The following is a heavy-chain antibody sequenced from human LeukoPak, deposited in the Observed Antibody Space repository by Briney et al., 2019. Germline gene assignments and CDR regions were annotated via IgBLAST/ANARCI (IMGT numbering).Heavy chain of an antibody. J-gene: IGHJ4*02. CDR3: ARDWRDFWSGYFDY. Sequence: GASVKVSCKASGYTFNGYYVHWVRQAPGQGLEWMGGIIPIFGTANYAQKLQGRVTMTTDTSTSTAYMELRSLRSDDTAVYYCARDWRDFWSGYFDYWGQGTLVTVSS. CDR1: GYTFNGYY. CDR2: IIPIFGTA. D-gene: IGHD3-3*01. V-gene: IGHV1-18*04.